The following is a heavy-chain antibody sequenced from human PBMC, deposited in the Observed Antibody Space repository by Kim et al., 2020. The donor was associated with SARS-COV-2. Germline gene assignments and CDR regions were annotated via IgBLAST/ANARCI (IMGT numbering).Heavy chain of an antibody. Sequence: GGSLRLSCAASGFTFNTYELNWVRQAPGKGLEWVSYISSTGSTKYYADSVKGRFTISRDNARNSLFLQMNSLRAEDTAVYYCARGVYDSSGYYHYWGQGTLGVVSS. D-gene: IGHD3-22*01. V-gene: IGHV3-48*03. CDR2: ISSTGSTK. CDR1: GFTFNTYE. CDR3: ARGVYDSSGYYHY. J-gene: IGHJ4*02.